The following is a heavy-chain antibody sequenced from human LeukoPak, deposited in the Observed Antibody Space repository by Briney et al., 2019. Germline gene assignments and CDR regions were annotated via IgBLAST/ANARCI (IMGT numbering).Heavy chain of an antibody. Sequence: GGSLRLSCAASGFTFSSYGMHWVRQAPGKGLEWVAVIWYDGSNKYYADSVKGRFTISRDNSKNTLYLQMNSLRAEDTAVYYCARDYYDSSGSYDCWGQGTLVTVSP. CDR1: GFTFSSYG. V-gene: IGHV3-33*01. J-gene: IGHJ4*02. CDR3: ARDYYDSSGSYDC. CDR2: IWYDGSNK. D-gene: IGHD3-22*01.